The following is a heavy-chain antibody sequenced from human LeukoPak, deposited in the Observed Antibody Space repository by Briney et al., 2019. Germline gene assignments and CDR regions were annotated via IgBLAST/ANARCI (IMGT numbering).Heavy chain of an antibody. Sequence: ASVNVSCKASGYTFPNYGISGVRPAPAQGLDWMGWISAYNGNTNYAQKLQGRVTMTTDTSTSTAYMELRSLRSDDTAVYYCARAYSNYGMDVWGKGTTVTVSS. CDR2: ISAYNGNT. CDR3: ARAYSNYGMDV. J-gene: IGHJ6*04. CDR1: GYTFPNYG. D-gene: IGHD4-11*01. V-gene: IGHV1-18*01.